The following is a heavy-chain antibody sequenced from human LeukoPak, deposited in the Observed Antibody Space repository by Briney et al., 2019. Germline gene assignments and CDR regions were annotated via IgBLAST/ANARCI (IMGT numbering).Heavy chain of an antibody. CDR1: GFTFSSYA. CDR2: ISYDGSNK. Sequence: GGSLRLSCAASGFTFSSYAMHWVRQAPGKGLEWVAVISYDGSNKYYADSVKGRFTISRDNSKNTLYLQMNSLRGDDTAVYYCASDGTTLTKTAFDSWGQGTLVTVSS. D-gene: IGHD4-17*01. CDR3: ASDGTTLTKTAFDS. J-gene: IGHJ4*02. V-gene: IGHV3-30*14.